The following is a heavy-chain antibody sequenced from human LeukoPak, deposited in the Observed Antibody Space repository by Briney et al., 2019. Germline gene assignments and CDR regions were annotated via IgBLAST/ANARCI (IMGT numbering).Heavy chain of an antibody. CDR3: ARVSPTQISFDP. J-gene: IGHJ5*02. CDR1: GGSIGSYY. V-gene: IGHV4-59*01. Sequence: SETLSLTCTVSGGSIGSYYWSWIRQPPGKGLEWIGYIYYSGSTNYNPSLKSRVTISVDTSKNQFSLKLSSVTAADTAVYYCARVSPTQISFDPWGQGTLVTVSS. CDR2: IYYSGST.